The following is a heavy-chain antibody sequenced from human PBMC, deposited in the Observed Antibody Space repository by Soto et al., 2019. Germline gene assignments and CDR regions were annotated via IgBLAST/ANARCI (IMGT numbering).Heavy chain of an antibody. CDR2: INPNIGGA. CDR3: ARGTQGGADS. J-gene: IGHJ4*02. Sequence: QGQLVQSGAEVKKPGASVKVSCKASGYTFTGFYIRWVRQAPGQGLEWMGWINPNIGGAKYAQKFQGRVTMTRDTSISTGYMELARLKYNGAAVYYCARGTQGGADSWGQGTLITVSS. D-gene: IGHD2-21*01. V-gene: IGHV1-2*02. CDR1: GYTFTGFY.